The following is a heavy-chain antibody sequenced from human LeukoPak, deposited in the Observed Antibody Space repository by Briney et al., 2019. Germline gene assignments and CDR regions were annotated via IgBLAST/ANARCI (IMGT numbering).Heavy chain of an antibody. V-gene: IGHV3-23*01. D-gene: IGHD3-22*01. Sequence: GGSLRLSCAASGFTFSSYAMSWVRQALGKGLEWVSAISGSGGSTYYADSVKGRFTISRDNSKNTLYLQMNSLRAEDTAVYYCAKGSYYYDSSGYYSYYFDYWGQGTLVTVSS. CDR3: AKGSYYYDSSGYYSYYFDY. J-gene: IGHJ4*02. CDR1: GFTFSSYA. CDR2: ISGSGGST.